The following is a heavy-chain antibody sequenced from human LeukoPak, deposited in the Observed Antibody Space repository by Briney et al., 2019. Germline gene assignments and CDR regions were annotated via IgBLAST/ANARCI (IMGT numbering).Heavy chain of an antibody. CDR3: ARDRGYCSGGSCYSYWYFDL. CDR1: GFTFSSYG. V-gene: IGHV3-7*01. J-gene: IGHJ2*01. D-gene: IGHD2-15*01. Sequence: GGSLRLSCAASGFTFSSYGMSWVRQAPGKGLEWVANIKQDGSEKYYVDSVKGRFTISRDNAKNSLYLQMNSLRAEDTAVYYCARDRGYCSGGSCYSYWYFDLWGRGTLVTVSS. CDR2: IKQDGSEK.